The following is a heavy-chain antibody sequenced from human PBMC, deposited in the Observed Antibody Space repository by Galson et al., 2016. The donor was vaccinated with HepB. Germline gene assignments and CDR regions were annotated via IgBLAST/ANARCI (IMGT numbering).Heavy chain of an antibody. V-gene: IGHV3-23*01. Sequence: SLRLSCAASGFTFSSFAMSWVRQAPGKGLEWVSAIRPSGSMSYYADSVRGRFTISRDNSKNTLFLQMDSLRADDTAVYYCARELSMVVTPGIDYWGQGTLVTVSS. D-gene: IGHD4-23*01. CDR2: IRPSGSMS. J-gene: IGHJ4*02. CDR3: ARELSMVVTPGIDY. CDR1: GFTFSSFA.